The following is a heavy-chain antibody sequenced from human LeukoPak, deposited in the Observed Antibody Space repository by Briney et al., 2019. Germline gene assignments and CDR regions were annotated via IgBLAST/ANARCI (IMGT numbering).Heavy chain of an antibody. V-gene: IGHV1-18*01. CDR2: ISAYNGNA. Sequence: ASVKVSGKASGYTFTSYGISWVRQAPGQGLEWMGWISAYNGNANYAQKLQGRVTMTTDTSTSTAYMELRSLRSDDTAVYYCARASAAAAPARGWSDPWGQGTLVTVSS. J-gene: IGHJ5*02. CDR1: GYTFTSYG. D-gene: IGHD6-13*01. CDR3: ARASAAAAPARGWSDP.